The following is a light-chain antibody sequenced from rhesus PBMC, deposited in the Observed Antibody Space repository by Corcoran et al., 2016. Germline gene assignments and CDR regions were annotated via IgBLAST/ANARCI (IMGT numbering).Light chain of an antibody. V-gene: IGKV1-22*01. Sequence: DIQMTQSPSSLSASVGDTVTITCRASQSINKWLDWHQQKPGNAPRLLIYKASTLQGGVPSRFSGRGSGTDFTLTISGLQPEDFATYYCLQYSGSPYSFGQGTKVEIK. CDR1: QSINKW. CDR3: LQYSGSPYS. J-gene: IGKJ2*01. CDR2: KAS.